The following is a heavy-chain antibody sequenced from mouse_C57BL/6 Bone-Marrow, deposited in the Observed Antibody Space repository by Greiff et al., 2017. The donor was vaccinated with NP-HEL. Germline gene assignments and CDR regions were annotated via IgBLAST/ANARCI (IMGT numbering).Heavy chain of an antibody. J-gene: IGHJ1*03. CDR3: ASSCYGSPYWYVGV. V-gene: IGHV1-82*01. CDR1: GYAFSSSW. CDR2: IYPGDGDT. D-gene: IGHD1-1*01. Sequence: QVQLQQSGPELVKPGASVKISCKASGYAFSSSWMNWVKQRPGKGLEWIGRIYPGDGDTNYNGKFKGKATLTADKSSSTAYMQLSSLTSEDSAVYFCASSCYGSPYWYVGVRGTRATVTVST.